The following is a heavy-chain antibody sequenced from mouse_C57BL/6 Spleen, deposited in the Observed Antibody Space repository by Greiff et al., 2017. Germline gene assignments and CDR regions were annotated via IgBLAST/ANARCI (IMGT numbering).Heavy chain of an antibody. Sequence: EVQLQQSGTVLARPGASVKMSCKTSGYTFTSYWMHWVKQRPGQGLEWIGAIYPGNSDTSYNQKFKGKAKLTAVTSASTAYMELSSLTNEDSAVYYCTRSFITTVVAEGNFDYWGQGTTLTVSS. J-gene: IGHJ2*01. CDR1: GYTFTSYW. V-gene: IGHV1-5*01. CDR3: TRSFITTVVAEGNFDY. D-gene: IGHD1-1*01. CDR2: IYPGNSDT.